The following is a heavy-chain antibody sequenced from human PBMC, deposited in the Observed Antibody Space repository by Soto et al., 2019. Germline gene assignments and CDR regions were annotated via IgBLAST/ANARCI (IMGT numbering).Heavy chain of an antibody. CDR3: AKRGGYDYVWKSYRPDY. V-gene: IGHV3-23*01. CDR1: GFTFSSFA. J-gene: IGHJ4*02. Sequence: GGSLRLSCVASGFTFSSFAMTWVRQAPGKGLEWVSTLSGSGGDTYYADSVNGRFTISRDKSKNTLYLQKDRLRVEDTAVYYCAKRGGYDYVWKSYRPDYWGQGTLVTVSS. D-gene: IGHD3-16*02. CDR2: LSGSGGDT.